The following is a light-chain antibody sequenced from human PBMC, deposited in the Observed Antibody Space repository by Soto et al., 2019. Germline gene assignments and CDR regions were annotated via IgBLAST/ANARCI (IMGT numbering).Light chain of an antibody. V-gene: IGKV3-15*01. CDR2: GAS. Sequence: IVLTPSPASLSVSPGERATHSFRASQSVSRKLAWYQQTRGQAPRLLMYGASTRATGVPARFSGSGSGTEFTLTISNLQSEDFAVYHCQQYDKWPRTFGQGTKVDI. J-gene: IGKJ1*01. CDR3: QQYDKWPRT. CDR1: QSVSRK.